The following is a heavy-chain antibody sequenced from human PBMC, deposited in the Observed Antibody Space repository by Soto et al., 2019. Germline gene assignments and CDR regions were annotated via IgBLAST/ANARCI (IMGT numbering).Heavy chain of an antibody. CDR1: GFTFNNFA. V-gene: IGHV3-30*03. Sequence: RSLRLSCAASGFTFNNFAMHWVRQAPGKGLEWVAVISYNGGDKYYADSVKGRFTISRDNSKNTLYLQMNGLRAEDTAVYYCARDLSTGAADYYFDYWGQGALVTVSS. CDR3: ARDLSTGAADYYFDY. D-gene: IGHD6-13*01. J-gene: IGHJ4*02. CDR2: ISYNGGDK.